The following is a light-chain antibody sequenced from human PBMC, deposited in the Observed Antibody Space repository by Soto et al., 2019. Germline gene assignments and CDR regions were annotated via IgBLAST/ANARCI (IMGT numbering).Light chain of an antibody. CDR1: SSNIGAPYD. Sequence: VLTQPPSVSGAPGQRVTISCSGSSSNIGAPYDVHWYQQLPGAAPKLLIYGDNNRPSAVPDRFSGSKSGTSASLAIAGLQAEDEADYYCQSYDSSLRGLVFGGGTKVTVL. CDR3: QSYDSSLRGLV. V-gene: IGLV1-40*01. J-gene: IGLJ3*02. CDR2: GDN.